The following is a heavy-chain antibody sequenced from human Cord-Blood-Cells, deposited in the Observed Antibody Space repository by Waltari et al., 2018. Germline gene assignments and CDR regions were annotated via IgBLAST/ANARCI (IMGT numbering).Heavy chain of an antibody. CDR3: ARPYSTSGSGSYYYFDY. CDR2: INPSGTT. Sequence: QVQLQQWGAGLLKPSETLSLTCAVYGGSFSGYYWSWIRQPPGKGLEWIGEINPSGTTNYNPSLKSRVTISVDTSKNQFSRKLSSVTAADTAVYYCARPYSTSGSGSYYYFDYWGQGTLVTVSS. J-gene: IGHJ4*02. V-gene: IGHV4-34*01. D-gene: IGHD3-10*01. CDR1: GGSFSGYY.